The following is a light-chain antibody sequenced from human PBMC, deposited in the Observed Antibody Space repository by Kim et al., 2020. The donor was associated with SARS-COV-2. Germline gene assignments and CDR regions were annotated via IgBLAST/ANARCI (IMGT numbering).Light chain of an antibody. CDR1: ISNIGSNV. CDR3: AAWDDSLKGSV. V-gene: IGLV1-44*01. J-gene: IGLJ3*02. CDR2: SND. Sequence: QSVLTQPPSASGTPGQRVTISCSGSISNIGSNVVNWYQQLPGTAPKLLMYSNDYRPSGVPDRFSGSKSGTSASLAISGLQSKDEADYYCAAWDDSLKGSVFGGGTQLTVL.